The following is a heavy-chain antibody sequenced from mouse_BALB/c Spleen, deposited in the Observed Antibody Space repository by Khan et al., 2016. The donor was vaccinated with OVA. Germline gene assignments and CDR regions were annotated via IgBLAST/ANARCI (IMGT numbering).Heavy chain of an antibody. CDR2: VDPANGNT. D-gene: IGHD1-2*01. CDR1: GFNIKDTY. J-gene: IGHJ4*01. V-gene: IGHV14-3*02. Sequence: MQLKESGAELVKPGASVKLSCTASGFNIKDTYIHWEKQRPEQGLEWIGRVDPANGNTNYDPKFQGRVSITADISTNTAYLQLNSLTSEDTAGYCCSIPLRYYDAMDYWGHGTSVTVSS. CDR3: SIPLRYYDAMDY.